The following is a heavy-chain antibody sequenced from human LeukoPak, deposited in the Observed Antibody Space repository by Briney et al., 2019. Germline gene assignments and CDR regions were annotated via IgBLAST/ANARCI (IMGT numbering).Heavy chain of an antibody. V-gene: IGHV3-66*01. CDR2: VYSGGGT. J-gene: IGHJ4*02. CDR3: ARGFRSVTTWGYFDY. CDR1: GFTVSTNY. Sequence: GGSLSLSCAASGFTVSTNYMSWVRQAPGKGLEWVSLVYSGGGTYYADSVKGRFTISRDNSRNTLSLQMNSLRVDDTAVYYCARGFRSVTTWGYFDYWGQGALVTVSS. D-gene: IGHD4-17*01.